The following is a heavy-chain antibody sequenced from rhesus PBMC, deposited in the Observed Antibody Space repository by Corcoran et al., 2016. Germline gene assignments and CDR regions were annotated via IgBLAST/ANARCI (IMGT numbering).Heavy chain of an antibody. V-gene: IGHV2S2*01. CDR3: ARMGNWNLVRFDV. CDR2: IDWDDDK. Sequence: QVTLKESGPALVKPTQTLTLTCTFSGFSLSTPGMRVSWIRQPPGKAREWLARIDWDDDKYYTTSLKSSLTIAKDTSKNQVVLTMTNMDPVDTATYYCARMGNWNLVRFDVWGPGVLVTVSS. CDR1: GFSLSTPGMR. D-gene: IGHD1-26*01. J-gene: IGHJ5-1*01.